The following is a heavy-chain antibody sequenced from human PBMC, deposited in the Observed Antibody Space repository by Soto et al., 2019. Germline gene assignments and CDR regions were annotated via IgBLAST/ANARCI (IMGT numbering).Heavy chain of an antibody. J-gene: IGHJ4*02. D-gene: IGHD2-8*01. CDR3: ASLMPYYFDF. CDR1: GGSISSGGYS. V-gene: IGHV4-30-2*03. Sequence: SETLSLTCAVSGGSISSGGYSWSWIRQPPGKGLEWIGSIYYSGNTYYTPSLKSRLTISVDTSKNQFSLTLSSVTAADTAVYYCASLMPYYFDFWGQGTLVTVSS. CDR2: IYYSGNT.